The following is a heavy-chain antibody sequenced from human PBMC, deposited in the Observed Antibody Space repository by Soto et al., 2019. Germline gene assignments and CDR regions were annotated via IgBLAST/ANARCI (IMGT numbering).Heavy chain of an antibody. CDR1: GFTFSSDW. Sequence: EVQLVESGGGLAQPGGSLRLSCAASGFTFSSDWMHWVRQAPGKGLVWVSRINTDGSDTSYADSVKGRITISRDNAKNTLYLQMTSLSAEDTAVYYCTEDRQGSQHYFDYWGEENMVVVSS. J-gene: IGHJ4*02. CDR3: TEDRQGSQHYFDY. D-gene: IGHD6-6*01. CDR2: INTDGSDT. V-gene: IGHV3-74*01.